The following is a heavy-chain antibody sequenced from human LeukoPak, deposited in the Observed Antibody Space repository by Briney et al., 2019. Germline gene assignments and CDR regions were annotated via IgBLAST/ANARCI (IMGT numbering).Heavy chain of an antibody. J-gene: IGHJ4*02. CDR2: INSGNGNT. CDR1: GYTFTNYA. V-gene: IGHV1-3*01. CDR3: TREWLSSGDSHYSH. Sequence: GASVKVSCKASGYTFTNYAIHWVRQAPGQRLEWMGWINSGNGNTKYSQGLQGRVAITRDTSASTAYMGLSSLRSDDTAVYYCTREWLSSGDSHYSHWGQGTLVTVSS. D-gene: IGHD2-15*01.